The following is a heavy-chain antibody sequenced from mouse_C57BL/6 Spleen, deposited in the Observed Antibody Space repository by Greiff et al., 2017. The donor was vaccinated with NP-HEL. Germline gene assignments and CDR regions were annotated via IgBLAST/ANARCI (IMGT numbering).Heavy chain of an antibody. CDR3: TTLFDGPDYYAMDY. Sequence: EVQLQQSGAALVRPGASVTLSCTASGFHIKDSYMHCVKLRPEQRLERIGRIVPEDGDTEYAAKFQGKATLTADIPSNTAYLQLSSLTSEDTAVYYCTTLFDGPDYYAMDYWGQGTSVTVSS. J-gene: IGHJ4*01. CDR2: IVPEDGDT. V-gene: IGHV14-1*01. CDR1: GFHIKDSY. D-gene: IGHD2-3*01.